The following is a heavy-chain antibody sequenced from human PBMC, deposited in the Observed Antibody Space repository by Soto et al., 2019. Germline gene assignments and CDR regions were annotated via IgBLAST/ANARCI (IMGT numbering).Heavy chain of an antibody. V-gene: IGHV4-39*01. CDR2: IYYSGST. J-gene: IGHJ6*02. CDR3: ARQGGYDFWSGHSPNYYYYGMDV. CDR1: GGSISSSSYY. Sequence: KPSETLSLTCTVSGGSISSSSYYWGWIRQPPGKGLEWIGSIYYSGSTYYNPSLKSRVTISVDTSKNQFSLKLSSVTAADTAVYYCARQGGYDFWSGHSPNYYYYGMDVWGQGTTVTVSS. D-gene: IGHD3-3*01.